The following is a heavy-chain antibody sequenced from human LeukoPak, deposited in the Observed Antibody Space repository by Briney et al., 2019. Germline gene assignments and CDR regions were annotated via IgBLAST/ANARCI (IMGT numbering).Heavy chain of an antibody. D-gene: IGHD3-22*01. CDR1: GFTFSSYA. J-gene: IGHJ4*02. CDR3: AKGHYDGTGYYYFDY. V-gene: IGHV3-23*01. CDR2: ISGSGGTT. Sequence: GGSLRLSCAASGFTFSSYAMSWVRQAPGKGLEWVSAISGSGGTTYFPDSVKGRFTISRDNSKNTLYLQMNSLRAEDTAVYYCAKGHYDGTGYYYFDYWGQGTLVTVSS.